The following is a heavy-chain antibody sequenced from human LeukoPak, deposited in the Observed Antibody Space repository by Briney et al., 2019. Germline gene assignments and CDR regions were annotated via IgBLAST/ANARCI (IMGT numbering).Heavy chain of an antibody. CDR2: IKQDGSKQ. J-gene: IGHJ4*02. Sequence: GGSLRLSCTASGFTFSSFWMAWVRQAPGKGLEWVANIKQDGSKQHYGDSVKGRFTISRDNAKNSLYLQMNNLRAEDTALYYCATSYDSSGCDWGQGTLVTVSS. D-gene: IGHD3-22*01. CDR1: GFTFSSFW. V-gene: IGHV3-7*03. CDR3: ATSYDSSGCD.